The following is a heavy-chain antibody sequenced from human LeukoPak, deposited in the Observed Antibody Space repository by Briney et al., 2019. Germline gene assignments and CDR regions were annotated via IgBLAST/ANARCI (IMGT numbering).Heavy chain of an antibody. V-gene: IGHV1-18*01. Sequence: ASVKVSCKASGGTFSSYGISWVRQAPGQGLEWMGWISAYNGHTNYAQNVQGRVTMTTDTSTSTAHMELRSLRSDDTAVYYCARDWDIHCSAGTCFCDYWGQGTLVTVSS. CDR2: ISAYNGHT. CDR3: ARDWDIHCSAGTCFCDY. D-gene: IGHD2-15*01. CDR1: GGTFSSYG. J-gene: IGHJ4*02.